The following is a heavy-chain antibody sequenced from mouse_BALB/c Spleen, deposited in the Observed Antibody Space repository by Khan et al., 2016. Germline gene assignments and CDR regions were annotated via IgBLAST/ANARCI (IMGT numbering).Heavy chain of an antibody. CDR3: ARYYYGSSYAMDY. D-gene: IGHD1-1*01. V-gene: IGHV14-3*02. J-gene: IGHJ4*01. CDR1: GFNIKDTY. Sequence: VQLQQPGAELVKPGASVKLSCTASGFNIKDTYMHWVKQRPEQGLEWIGRIDPANGNTKYDPKFQGKATITADKSSNTAYLQLSSLTSEDTSVYYCARYYYGSSYAMDYWCQGTSVTVSS. CDR2: IDPANGNT.